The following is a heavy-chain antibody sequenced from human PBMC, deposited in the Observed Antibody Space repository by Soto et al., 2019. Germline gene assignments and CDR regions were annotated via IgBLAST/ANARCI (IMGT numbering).Heavy chain of an antibody. CDR3: AKDFVDTAMGTGLDY. J-gene: IGHJ4*02. CDR1: GFTFSSYG. D-gene: IGHD5-18*01. V-gene: IGHV3-30*18. CDR2: ISYDGSNK. Sequence: GGSLRLSCAASGFTFSSYGMHWVRQAPGKGLEWVAVISYDGSNKYYADSVKGRFTVSRDNSKNTLYLQMNSLRAEDTAVYYCAKDFVDTAMGTGLDYWGQGTLVTSPQ.